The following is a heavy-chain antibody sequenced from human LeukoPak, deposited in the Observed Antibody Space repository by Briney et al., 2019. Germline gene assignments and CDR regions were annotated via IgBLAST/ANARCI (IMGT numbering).Heavy chain of an antibody. CDR1: GYTFTSYY. CDR2: INPKSGGT. CDR3: SRALGYYDSSGYYYVTGFDY. V-gene: IGHV1-2*04. J-gene: IGHJ4*02. Sequence: ASVKVSCKASGYTFTSYYMHWVRQAPGQGREWMGWINPKSGGTNYAQKFHGWVTMTRDTSISTAYMELSRLKSDDTAGYYCSRALGYYDSSGYYYVTGFDYWGQGYLVTVSS. D-gene: IGHD3-22*01.